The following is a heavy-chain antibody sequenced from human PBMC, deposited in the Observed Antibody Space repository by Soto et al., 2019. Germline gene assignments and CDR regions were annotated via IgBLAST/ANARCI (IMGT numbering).Heavy chain of an antibody. CDR2: IKSKTDGGTT. J-gene: IGHJ6*02. CDR3: TTVKYYDFWSGYANYDGMDV. Sequence: EVQLVESGGGLVKPGWYLRLSCAASGFTFSNAWMNWVRQAPGKGLEWVGRIKSKTDGGTTDYAAPVKCRFTISRDDSKNTLYLQMNSLKTEDTAVDYCTTVKYYDFWSGYANYDGMDVWGQGTTVTVSS. D-gene: IGHD3-3*01. CDR1: GFTFSNAW. V-gene: IGHV3-15*07.